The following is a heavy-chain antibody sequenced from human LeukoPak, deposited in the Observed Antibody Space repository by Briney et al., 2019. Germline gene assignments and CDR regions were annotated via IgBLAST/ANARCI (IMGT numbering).Heavy chain of an antibody. CDR3: ASRSYDSSGYFY. CDR2: IYYGGST. Sequence: SETLSLTCTVSGGSISSYYWSWIRQPPGKGLEWIGYIYYGGSTNYNPSLKSRVTISVDTSKNQFSLKLSSVTAADTAVYYCASRSYDSSGYFYWGQGTLVTVSS. V-gene: IGHV4-59*01. J-gene: IGHJ4*02. D-gene: IGHD3-22*01. CDR1: GGSISSYY.